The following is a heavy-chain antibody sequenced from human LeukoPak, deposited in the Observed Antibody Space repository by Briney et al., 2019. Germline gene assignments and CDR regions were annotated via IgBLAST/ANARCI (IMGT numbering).Heavy chain of an antibody. CDR2: INPNSGGT. D-gene: IGHD3-10*01. V-gene: IGHV1-2*02. J-gene: IGHJ4*02. CDR1: GYTFTGYY. Sequence: ASVKVSCKASGYTFTGYYMHWVRQAPGQGLEWMGWINPNSGGTNYAQKFQGRVTMTRDTSISTAHMELSRLRSDDTAVYYCARVAGRWFGELIVFDYWGQGTLVTVSS. CDR3: ARVAGRWFGELIVFDY.